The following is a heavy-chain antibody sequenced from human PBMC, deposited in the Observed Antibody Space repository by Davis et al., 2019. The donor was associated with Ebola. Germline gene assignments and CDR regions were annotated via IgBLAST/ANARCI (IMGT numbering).Heavy chain of an antibody. D-gene: IGHD1-26*01. J-gene: IGHJ6*02. CDR2: ISAYNGNT. CDR1: GYTFTSYA. Sequence: ASVKVSCKASGYTFTSYAMHWVRQAPGQGLEWMGWISAYNGNTNYAQKLQGRVTMTTDTSTSTAYMELRSLRSDDTAVYYCAREVGAHWVYYYGMDVWGQGTTVTVSS. V-gene: IGHV1-18*01. CDR3: AREVGAHWVYYYGMDV.